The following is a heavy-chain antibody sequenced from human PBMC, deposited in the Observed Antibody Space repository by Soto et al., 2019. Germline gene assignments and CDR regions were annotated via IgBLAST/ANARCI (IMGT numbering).Heavy chain of an antibody. V-gene: IGHV1-8*01. J-gene: IGHJ6*02. D-gene: IGHD6-19*01. CDR3: ARGIGLDSSGWYVPIYYYYYGMDV. CDR1: GYTFTSYD. Sequence: QVQLVQSGAEVKKPGASVKVSCKASGYTFTSYDINWVRQATGQGLEWMGWMNPNIGNTGYAQKFQGRVTMTRNTSISTAYMELSSLRSEDTAVYYCARGIGLDSSGWYVPIYYYYYGMDVWGQGTTVTVSS. CDR2: MNPNIGNT.